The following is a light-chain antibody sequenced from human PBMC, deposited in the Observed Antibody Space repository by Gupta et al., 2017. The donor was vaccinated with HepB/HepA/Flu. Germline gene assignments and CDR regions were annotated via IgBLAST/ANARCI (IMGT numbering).Light chain of an antibody. J-gene: IGKJ5*01. CDR1: QGISSY. CDR2: AVS. V-gene: IGKV1-9*01. Sequence: DIQLTQSPSFLSASVGDRVTIACRASQGISSYLAWYQQKPGKAPRLLIYAVSTLQSGVPSRFSGSGSGTEFNLTISILHPEDVATYYCQQLNAYPITFGQGTRLEIK. CDR3: QQLNAYPIT.